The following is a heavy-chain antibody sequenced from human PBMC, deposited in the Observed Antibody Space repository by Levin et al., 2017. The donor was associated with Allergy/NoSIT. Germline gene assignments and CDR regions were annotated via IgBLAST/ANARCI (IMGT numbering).Heavy chain of an antibody. CDR3: ARMGDYRGAY. V-gene: IGHV4-61*01. D-gene: IGHD4-17*01. J-gene: IGHJ4*02. Sequence: SSETLSLTCTVSGGSVSSGSYFWNWIRQPPGKGLEWIGCIYYNGNTNYNPSLKSRVTITLDTSKNQFSLKVNSVTAADTAVYYCARMGDYRGAYWGQGTLVTVSS. CDR1: GGSVSSGSYF. CDR2: IYYNGNT.